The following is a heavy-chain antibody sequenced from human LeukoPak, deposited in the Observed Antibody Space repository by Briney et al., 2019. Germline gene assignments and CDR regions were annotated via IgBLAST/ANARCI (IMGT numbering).Heavy chain of an antibody. CDR3: ERELHGGPLSRFDY. V-gene: IGHV6-1*01. D-gene: IGHD2-15*01. Sequence: SQTLSLTCAISGDSVSSNDVTWNWLRQSPSRGLEWLGRTYYRSKWNIDYAPSVRGRITVDADTSKTQFSLLLYSVTPEDPAVNYCERELHGGPLSRFDYWGQGTLVTVSS. CDR1: GDSVSSNDVT. J-gene: IGHJ4*02. CDR2: TYYRSKWNI.